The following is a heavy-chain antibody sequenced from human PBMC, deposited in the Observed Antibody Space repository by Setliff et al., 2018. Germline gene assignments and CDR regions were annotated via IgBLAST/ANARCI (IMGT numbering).Heavy chain of an antibody. J-gene: IGHJ4*02. D-gene: IGHD2-15*01. CDR1: GFAFSSYR. V-gene: IGHV3-33*08. Sequence: PGGSLRLSCAASGFAFSSYRMHWVRQAPGKGLEWVAAIWHDGGNKYHADSVKGRFTISRDNSKNTLYLHMNSLRPEDTAVYYCARTCSGSGCYAGLESWGQGTPVTVSS. CDR2: IWHDGGNK. CDR3: ARTCSGSGCYAGLES.